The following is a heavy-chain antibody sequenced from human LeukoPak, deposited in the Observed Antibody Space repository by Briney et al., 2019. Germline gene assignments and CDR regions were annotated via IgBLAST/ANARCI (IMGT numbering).Heavy chain of an antibody. D-gene: IGHD2-2*01. CDR3: ARDRKYQPDY. CDR2: INSDGSGT. J-gene: IGHJ4*02. V-gene: IGHV3-74*01. Sequence: GGSLRLSCAASEFTFSGYWMHWVRQAPGKGLVWVSRINSDGSGTSYADSVKGRFTFSRDNAKNTLYLQMNSLRVEDTAVYYCARDRKYQPDYWGQGTLVTVSS. CDR1: EFTFSGYW.